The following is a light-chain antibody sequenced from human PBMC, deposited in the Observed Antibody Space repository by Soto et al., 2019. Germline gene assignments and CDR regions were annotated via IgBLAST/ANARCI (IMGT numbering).Light chain of an antibody. CDR3: QQYYSSIT. V-gene: IGKV4-1*01. CDR1: QIFLYSSNYNNY. CDR2: GAS. Sequence: DIVMTQSPDSLAVSLGERATINCKSSQIFLYSSNYNNYLGWYQQKPGQPPKLLIYGASTRESGVPDRFSGSGSGTDFTLTISSLQAEDVALYYCQQYYSSITFGQGTRLEIK. J-gene: IGKJ5*01.